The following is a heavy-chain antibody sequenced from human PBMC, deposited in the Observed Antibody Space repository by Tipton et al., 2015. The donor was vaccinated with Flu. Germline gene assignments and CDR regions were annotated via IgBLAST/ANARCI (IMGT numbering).Heavy chain of an antibody. V-gene: IGHV3-74*01. Sequence: SLRLSCAASGFSFSSDWMHWVRQAPGEGLVWVSRISNDGSYTSHADSVEGRFTISRDNAKNTLFLQMNSLRAEDTAVYYCAGFGQNWGGSYWGQGTLVTVSS. CDR2: ISNDGSYT. CDR3: AGFGQNWGGSY. D-gene: IGHD7-27*01. J-gene: IGHJ4*02. CDR1: GFSFSSDW.